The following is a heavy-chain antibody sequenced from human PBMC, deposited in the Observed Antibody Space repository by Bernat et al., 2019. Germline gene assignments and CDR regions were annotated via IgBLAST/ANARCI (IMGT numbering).Heavy chain of an antibody. V-gene: IGHV1-69*01. Sequence: QVQLVQSGAEVKKPGSSVKVSCKASGGTFSSYAISWVRQAPGQGLEWMGGIIPIFGTANYAQKFQGRVTITADESTSTAYMELSSLRSEDTAVYYCARDISRTTVTTPDGGAFDIWGQGTMVPVSS. J-gene: IGHJ3*02. CDR1: GGTFSSYA. D-gene: IGHD4-11*01. CDR3: ARDISRTTVTTPDGGAFDI. CDR2: IIPIFGTA.